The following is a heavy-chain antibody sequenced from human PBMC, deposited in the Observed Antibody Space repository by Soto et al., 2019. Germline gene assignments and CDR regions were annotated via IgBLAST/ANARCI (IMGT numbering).Heavy chain of an antibody. CDR1: GFTFDDYA. V-gene: IGHV3-43D*04. Sequence: VGSLRLSCAASGFTFDDYAMHWVRQAPGKGLEWVSLISWDGGSTYYADSVKGRFTISRDNSKNSLYLQMNSLRAEDTALYYCAKDYYDSSGPDYWGQGTLVTVSS. CDR3: AKDYYDSSGPDY. CDR2: ISWDGGST. D-gene: IGHD3-22*01. J-gene: IGHJ4*02.